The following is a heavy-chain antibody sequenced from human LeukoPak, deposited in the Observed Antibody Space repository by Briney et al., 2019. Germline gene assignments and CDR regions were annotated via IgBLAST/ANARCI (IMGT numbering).Heavy chain of an antibody. D-gene: IGHD3-10*01. Sequence: GGSLRLSCAASGFTFGSYTMRWVRQAPGKGLEWVSLISWGGGSTYYADSVKGRFTIFRDNSKNSLYLQMNSLRTEHTAVYYCAKGPGGRGVIAPTYYYYYMDVWGEGTTVTVSS. CDR3: AKGPGGRGVIAPTYYYYYMDV. J-gene: IGHJ6*03. CDR2: ISWGGGST. V-gene: IGHV3-43*01. CDR1: GFTFGSYT.